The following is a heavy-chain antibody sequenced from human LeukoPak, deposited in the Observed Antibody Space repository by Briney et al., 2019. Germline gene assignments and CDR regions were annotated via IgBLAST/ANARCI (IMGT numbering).Heavy chain of an antibody. CDR1: GGSISSYY. D-gene: IGHD2-21*01. CDR3: AREKLWGDAFDI. Sequence: SETLSLTCTVSGGSISSYYWSWIRQPPGKGLEWIGYIYYSGSTNYNPSLKSRVTISVDTSKNQFSLKLSPVTAADTAVYYCAREKLWGDAFDIWGQGTMVTVSS. V-gene: IGHV4-59*01. CDR2: IYYSGST. J-gene: IGHJ3*02.